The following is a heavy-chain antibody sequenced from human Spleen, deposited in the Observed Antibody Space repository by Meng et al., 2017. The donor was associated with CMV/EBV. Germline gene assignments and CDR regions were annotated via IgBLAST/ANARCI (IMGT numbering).Heavy chain of an antibody. V-gene: IGHV3-21*01. CDR2: ISSSSSYI. CDR3: AGGYYGSAVADY. J-gene: IGHJ4*02. D-gene: IGHD3-10*01. CDR1: GFTFSSYT. Sequence: GSLRLSWAASGFTFSSYTMNWVRQAPGKGLEWVSSISSSSSYIYYADSVQGRFTLSRDNAKNSLYLQMNSLRAEDTAVYYCAGGYYGSAVADYWGQGMLVTVSS.